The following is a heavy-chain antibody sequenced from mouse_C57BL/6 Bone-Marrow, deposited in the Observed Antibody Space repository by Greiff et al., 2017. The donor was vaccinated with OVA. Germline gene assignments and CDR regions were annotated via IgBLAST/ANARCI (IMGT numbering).Heavy chain of an antibody. Sequence: EVQGVESGGGLVKPGGSLKLSCAASGFTFSSYSMSWVRQTPEKRLEWVATISDGGSYTYYPDNVQGRFTISRDNAKNTMYLQMSHLKSEYTAMYYCASLYSSGYAWFAYWGQGTLVTVSA. CDR3: ASLYSSGYAWFAY. CDR1: GFTFSSYS. J-gene: IGHJ3*01. D-gene: IGHD3-2*02. CDR2: ISDGGSYT. V-gene: IGHV5-4*01.